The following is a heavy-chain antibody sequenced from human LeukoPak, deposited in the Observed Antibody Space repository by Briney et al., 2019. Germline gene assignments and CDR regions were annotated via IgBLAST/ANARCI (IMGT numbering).Heavy chain of an antibody. CDR3: ARDPDGYNFNGLAGGVDY. D-gene: IGHD5-24*01. V-gene: IGHV1-69*04. Sequence: SVKVSCKASGGTFSSYAISWVRQAPGQGLEWMGRIIPIFGIANYAQRFQGRVTITADKSTSTAYMELSSLRSEDTAVYYCARDPDGYNFNGLAGGVDYWGQGTLVTVSP. CDR2: IIPIFGIA. CDR1: GGTFSSYA. J-gene: IGHJ4*02.